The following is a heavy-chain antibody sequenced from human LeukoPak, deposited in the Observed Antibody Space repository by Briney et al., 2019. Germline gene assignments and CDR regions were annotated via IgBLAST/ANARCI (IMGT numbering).Heavy chain of an antibody. CDR2: VYYSGNT. Sequence: PSETLSLTCTVSGGSISGFYWNWIRQPPGKGLEWIGYVYYSGNTNYNPSLKSRVTISLDTSKNQFSLKLRSVTAADTAVYYCARDSSFDYWGQGTLVTVSS. V-gene: IGHV4-59*01. CDR3: ARDSSFDY. J-gene: IGHJ4*02. D-gene: IGHD6-6*01. CDR1: GGSISGFY.